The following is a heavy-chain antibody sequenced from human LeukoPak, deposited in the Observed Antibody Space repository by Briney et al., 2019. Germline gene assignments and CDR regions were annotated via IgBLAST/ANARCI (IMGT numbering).Heavy chain of an antibody. J-gene: IGHJ5*02. D-gene: IGHD1-7*01. CDR2: IWYDGSNK. CDR1: GFTFSSYG. CDR3: ARGRNWNYIWFDP. Sequence: GGSLRLSCAASGFTFSSYGMHWVRQAPGKGLEWVAVIWYDGSNKYYADSVKGRFTISRDNSKNTLYLQMNSLRAEDTAVYYCARGRNWNYIWFDPWGQGTLVTVSS. V-gene: IGHV3-33*01.